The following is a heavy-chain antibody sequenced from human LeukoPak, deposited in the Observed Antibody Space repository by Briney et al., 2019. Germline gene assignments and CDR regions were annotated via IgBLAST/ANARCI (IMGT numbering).Heavy chain of an antibody. J-gene: IGHJ4*02. CDR3: ARADRTDDFWSGYYSDYFDY. CDR1: GGSFSGYY. Sequence: SETLSLTCAVYGGSFSGYYWSWIRQPPGKGLERIGEINHSGSTNYNPSLKSRVTISVDTSKNQFSLKLSSVTAADTAVYYCARADRTDDFWSGYYSDYFDYWGQGTLVTVSS. V-gene: IGHV4-34*01. D-gene: IGHD3-3*01. CDR2: INHSGST.